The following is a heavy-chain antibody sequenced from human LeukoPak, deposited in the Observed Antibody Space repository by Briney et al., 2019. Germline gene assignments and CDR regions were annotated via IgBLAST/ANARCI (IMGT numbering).Heavy chain of an antibody. CDR3: TTIKRGDIFGYFDF. V-gene: IGHV4-59*01. CDR2: MYYTGES. J-gene: IGHJ4*02. CDR1: GGSISSYH. Sequence: PSETLSLTCTFSGGSISSYHWNWIRQTPGKGLEWIGYMYYTGESNYNPSLKSRVAISVDSSKNQFSLKVTSVTAADTAIYYCTTIKRGDIFGYFDFWGQGALVTVSS. D-gene: IGHD5-18*01.